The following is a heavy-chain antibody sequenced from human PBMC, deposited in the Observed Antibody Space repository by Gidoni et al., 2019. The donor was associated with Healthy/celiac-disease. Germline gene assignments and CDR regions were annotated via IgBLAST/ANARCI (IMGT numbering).Heavy chain of an antibody. V-gene: IGHV3-48*03. Sequence: EVQLVESGGGLVQPGGSLRLSCAASGFTFSSYEMNWVRQAPGKGLEWVSYISSSGSTIYYADSVKGRFTISRDNAKNSLYLQMNSLRAEDTAVYYCARDFWSGYSNYWGQGTLVTVSS. CDR1: GFTFSSYE. D-gene: IGHD3-3*01. J-gene: IGHJ4*02. CDR3: ARDFWSGYSNY. CDR2: ISSSGSTI.